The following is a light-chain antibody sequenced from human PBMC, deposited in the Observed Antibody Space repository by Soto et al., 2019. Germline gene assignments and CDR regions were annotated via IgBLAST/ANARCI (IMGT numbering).Light chain of an antibody. CDR1: QSVSTSQ. Sequence: EIVLTQSPGTLSLSPGARATLSCRASQSVSTSQLAWHQQKPRQAPRLLIYGASTKATGIPYRFSGSGSGTDVTLTISRLEPECLAVYYGQQYLSSPITFGQGTRLEIK. V-gene: IGKV3-20*01. J-gene: IGKJ5*01. CDR2: GAS. CDR3: QQYLSSPIT.